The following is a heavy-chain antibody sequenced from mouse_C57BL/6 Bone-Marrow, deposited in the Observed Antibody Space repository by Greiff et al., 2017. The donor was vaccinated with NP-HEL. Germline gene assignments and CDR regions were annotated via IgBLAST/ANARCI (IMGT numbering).Heavy chain of an antibody. Sequence: VMLVESGAELARPGASVKMSCKASGYTFTSYTMHWVKQRPGQGLEWIGYINPSSGYTKYNQKFKDKATLTADKSSSTAYMQLSSLTSEDSAVYYCARYPIYYGSRRSYFDYWGQGTTLTVSS. CDR2: INPSSGYT. CDR1: GYTFTSYT. D-gene: IGHD1-1*01. V-gene: IGHV1-4*01. J-gene: IGHJ2*01. CDR3: ARYPIYYGSRRSYFDY.